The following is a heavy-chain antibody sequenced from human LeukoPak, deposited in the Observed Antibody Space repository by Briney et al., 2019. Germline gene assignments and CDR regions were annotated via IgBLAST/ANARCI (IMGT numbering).Heavy chain of an antibody. V-gene: IGHV3-23*01. CDR2: ISGSGGRT. J-gene: IGHJ4*02. D-gene: IGHD2-15*01. Sequence: PGGSLRLLYAHSGVAYRNSVKSGVRQAPGKGLEWVSTISGSGGRTFCADAVKGRFTISRDNSKNTLYVQMNSLRAEDTAVYYCAKNWGYCSGDSCYFNYWGQGTLVTVSS. CDR1: GVAYRNSV. CDR3: AKNWGYCSGDSCYFNY.